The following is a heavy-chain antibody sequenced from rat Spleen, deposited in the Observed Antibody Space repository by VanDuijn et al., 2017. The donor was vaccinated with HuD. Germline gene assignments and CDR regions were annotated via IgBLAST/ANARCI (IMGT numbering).Heavy chain of an antibody. J-gene: IGHJ2*01. Sequence: QVQLKESGPGLVQPSQTLSLTCTVSGFSLTSYNVHWVRQPTGKGLEWMGVIWTGGSTYYNSALKSRLSISRDTSKSQVFLKMNSLQTEDTAMYFCARPSYWGQGVMVTVSS. CDR2: IWTGGST. CDR3: ARPSY. CDR1: GFSLTSYN. V-gene: IGHV2-30*01.